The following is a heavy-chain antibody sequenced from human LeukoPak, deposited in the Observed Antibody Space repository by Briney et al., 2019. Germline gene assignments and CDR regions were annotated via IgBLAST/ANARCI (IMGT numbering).Heavy chain of an antibody. CDR1: AYNSTSHW. V-gene: IGHV5-51*01. J-gene: IGHJ4*02. D-gene: IGHD3-3*01. Sequence: GESLKISCQASAYNSTSHWIVWVRQTPGKGLEWMGINNPGDSDTIYSPSFQGQVIISADKSINTAYLQWSSLKASDTAIYYCARVSKGERFLEWLSYFDCWGQGTLVTVSS. CDR2: NNPGDSDT. CDR3: ARVSKGERFLEWLSYFDC.